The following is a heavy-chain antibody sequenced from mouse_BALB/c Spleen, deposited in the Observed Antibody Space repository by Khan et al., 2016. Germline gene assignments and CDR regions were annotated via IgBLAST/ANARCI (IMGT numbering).Heavy chain of an antibody. J-gene: IGHJ4*01. Sequence: EVELVESGGGLVQPGGSRKLSCAASGFTFSVFGIHWVRQAPEKGLEWVAYISGGSSTIYYADTVKDRFTISRDNPKNTLFLQMTSLRSEDTAVYYCARLTPYAMDYWGQGTSVTVSS. D-gene: IGHD4-1*01. V-gene: IGHV5-17*02. CDR3: ARLTPYAMDY. CDR1: GFTFSVFG. CDR2: ISGGSSTI.